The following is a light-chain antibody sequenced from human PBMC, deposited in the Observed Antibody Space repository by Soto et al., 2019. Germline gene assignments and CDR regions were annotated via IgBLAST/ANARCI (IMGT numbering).Light chain of an antibody. V-gene: IGKV3-15*01. CDR2: GAS. Sequence: MTQAPSSLTVSLGDRVCITVRASQTISSWLAWYQQKPGQAPRLLIYGASTRATGIPARFSGSGSGTEFTLTISSLQSEDFAVYYCQQYKNWPPITFGQGTRLEIK. CDR3: QQYKNWPPIT. J-gene: IGKJ5*01. CDR1: QTISSW.